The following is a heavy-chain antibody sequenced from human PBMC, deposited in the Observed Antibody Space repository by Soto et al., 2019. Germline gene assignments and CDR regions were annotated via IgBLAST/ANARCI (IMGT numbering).Heavy chain of an antibody. CDR1: GGTFSSYS. Sequence: QVQLVQSGAEVKKPGSSVKVSCEASGGTFSSYSISWVRQAPGQGLEWMGGIIPMLGTANSAQKFQGRLTITADESTNTAYMELISLTSEDTAVYYCATLSGSGSYYPLYVAYWGQGTLVTVSS. J-gene: IGHJ4*02. CDR3: ATLSGSGSYYPLYVAY. V-gene: IGHV1-69*01. D-gene: IGHD3-10*01. CDR2: IIPMLGTA.